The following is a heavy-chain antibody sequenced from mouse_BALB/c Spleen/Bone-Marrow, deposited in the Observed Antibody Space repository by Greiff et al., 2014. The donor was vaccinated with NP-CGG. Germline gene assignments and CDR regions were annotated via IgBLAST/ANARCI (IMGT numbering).Heavy chain of an antibody. J-gene: IGHJ1*01. Sequence: EVQLQQSGPGLVKPSQSLSLTCSVTGFSITSGYYWNWIRQFPGNKLEWMDYITYGGSNNYNPSLKNRLSITRDTSKNQFFLKLNSVTPEDTATYYCARGTGTYFDVWGAGTSVTVSS. V-gene: IGHV3-6*02. CDR3: ARGTGTYFDV. CDR2: ITYGGSN. CDR1: GFSITSGYY. D-gene: IGHD4-1*01.